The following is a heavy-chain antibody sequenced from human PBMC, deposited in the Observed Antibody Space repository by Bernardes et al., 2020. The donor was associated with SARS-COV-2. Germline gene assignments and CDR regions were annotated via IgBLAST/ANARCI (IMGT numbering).Heavy chain of an antibody. CDR1: DFNLTNYS. J-gene: IGHJ6*02. D-gene: IGHD1-1*01. V-gene: IGHV3-21*01. Sequence: GGSLRLSCAACDFNLTNYSMNWVHQGPGKGLEWVSSISCSSSYMYYGDSVKGRLTISRDTARNSLYLQMDSLRVEDTAVYYCARDLRAAAGTTDSASYYYYYYYGMDVWGQGTTVTVSS. CDR3: ARDLRAAAGTTDSASYYYYYYYGMDV. CDR2: ISCSSSYM.